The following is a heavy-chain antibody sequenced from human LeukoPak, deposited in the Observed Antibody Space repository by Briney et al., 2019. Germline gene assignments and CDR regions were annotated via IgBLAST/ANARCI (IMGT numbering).Heavy chain of an antibody. CDR3: ARGLKKLLWFRELYPFDY. V-gene: IGHV4-34*01. J-gene: IGHJ4*02. Sequence: PSETLSLTCAVYGGSFCGYYWSWIRQPPGKGLEWIGEINHSGSTNYNPSLKSRVTISVDTSKNQFSLKLSSVTAADTAVYYCARGLKKLLWFRELYPFDYWGQGTLVTVSS. D-gene: IGHD3-10*01. CDR2: INHSGST. CDR1: GGSFCGYY.